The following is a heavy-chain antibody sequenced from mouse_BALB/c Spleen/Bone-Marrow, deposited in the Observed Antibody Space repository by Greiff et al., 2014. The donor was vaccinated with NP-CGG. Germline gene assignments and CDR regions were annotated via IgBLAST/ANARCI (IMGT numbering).Heavy chain of an antibody. Sequence: VMLVESGAELVRPGTSVKVSCKASGYAFTNYLIEWVKQRPGQGLEWIGMINPGSGGTNYNEKFKDKATLTADKSSSTAYMQLSSLTSDDSAVYFCARRDGSYFDYWGQGTTLTVSS. D-gene: IGHD3-3*01. CDR3: ARRDGSYFDY. CDR1: GYAFTNYL. V-gene: IGHV1-54*01. J-gene: IGHJ2*01. CDR2: INPGSGGT.